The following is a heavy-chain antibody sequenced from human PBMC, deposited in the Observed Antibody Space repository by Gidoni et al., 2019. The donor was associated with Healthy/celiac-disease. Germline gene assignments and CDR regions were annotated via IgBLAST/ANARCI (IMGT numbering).Heavy chain of an antibody. Sequence: QVQLQQWGAGLLKPSETLSLTCAVYGGSFSGYYWSWIRQPPGKGLEWIGEINHSGSTNYNPSLESRVTISVDTSKNQFSLKLSSVTAADTAVYYCARASVCDILTGYQCPFDYWGQGTLVTVSS. V-gene: IGHV4-34*01. CDR1: GGSFSGYY. J-gene: IGHJ4*02. CDR2: INHSGST. D-gene: IGHD3-9*01. CDR3: ARASVCDILTGYQCPFDY.